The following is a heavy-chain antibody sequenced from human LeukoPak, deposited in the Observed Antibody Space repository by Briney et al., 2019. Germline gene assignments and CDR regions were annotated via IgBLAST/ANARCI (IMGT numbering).Heavy chain of an antibody. Sequence: SETLSLTCTVSGGSISSSSYYWGWIRQPPGKGLEWIGSIYYSGSTYYNPSLKSRVTISVDTSKNQFSLKLSSVTAADTAVYYCARRRPAASLNWFVPWGQGTLVTVSS. CDR2: IYYSGST. CDR1: GGSISSSSYY. J-gene: IGHJ5*02. V-gene: IGHV4-39*01. CDR3: ARRRPAASLNWFVP. D-gene: IGHD2-2*01.